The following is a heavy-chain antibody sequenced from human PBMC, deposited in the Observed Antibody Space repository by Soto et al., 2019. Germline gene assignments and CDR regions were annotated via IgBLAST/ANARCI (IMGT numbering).Heavy chain of an antibody. Sequence: QVQLQESGPGLVKPSETLSLTCTVSGGSVSSNTYYWSWIRQPPGKGLEWIGYIYYSGSTNYNPSLKSRVTISVDTSKNQFSLKLSSVTAADTAVYYCARDTFHYGSGRNYYYYGMDVWGQGTSVTVSS. V-gene: IGHV4-61*01. J-gene: IGHJ6*02. CDR3: ARDTFHYGSGRNYYYYGMDV. CDR2: IYYSGST. CDR1: GGSVSSNTYY. D-gene: IGHD3-10*01.